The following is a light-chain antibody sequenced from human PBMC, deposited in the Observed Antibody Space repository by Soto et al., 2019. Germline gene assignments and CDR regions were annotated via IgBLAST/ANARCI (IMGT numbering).Light chain of an antibody. J-gene: IGKJ1*01. CDR3: QKYSITAWT. Sequence: DIQMTQSPSSLSAFVGDRVTITCRASQGIGNYLAWYQQKPGKVPKLLIYAVSTLQAGVTSRFSGSGSETEFTLSINRLQTEDVPTYSCQKYSITAWTFGQATKVVIK. V-gene: IGKV1-27*01. CDR1: QGIGNY. CDR2: AVS.